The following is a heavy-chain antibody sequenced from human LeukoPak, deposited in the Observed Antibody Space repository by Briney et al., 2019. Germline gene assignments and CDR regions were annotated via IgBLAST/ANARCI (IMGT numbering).Heavy chain of an antibody. Sequence: PGGSLRLSCAASGFTFSSYAMSWVRQAPGKGLEWVSAISGSGGSTYYADSVKGRFTISRDNSKNTLYLQMNSLRAEDTAMYHCARRSQGIVVVPAALDYWGQGTLVTVSS. J-gene: IGHJ4*02. CDR2: ISGSGGST. CDR3: ARRSQGIVVVPAALDY. CDR1: GFTFSSYA. D-gene: IGHD2-2*01. V-gene: IGHV3-23*01.